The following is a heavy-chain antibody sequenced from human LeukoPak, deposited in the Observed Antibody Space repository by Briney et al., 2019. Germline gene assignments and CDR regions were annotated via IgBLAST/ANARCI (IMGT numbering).Heavy chain of an antibody. J-gene: IGHJ3*02. CDR1: GFTFSSYA. Sequence: GGSLRLSCAASGFTFSSYAMSWVRQAPGKGLEWVSGISWNSGSIGYADSVKGRFTISRDNAKNSLYLQMNSLRAEDTALYYCAKVRVAGPLNDAFDIWGQGTMVTVSS. CDR2: ISWNSGSI. D-gene: IGHD6-19*01. V-gene: IGHV3-9*01. CDR3: AKVRVAGPLNDAFDI.